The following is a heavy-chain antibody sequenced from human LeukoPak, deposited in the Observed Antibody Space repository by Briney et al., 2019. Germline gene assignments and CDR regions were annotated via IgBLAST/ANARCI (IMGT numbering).Heavy chain of an antibody. Sequence: GGSLRLSCAGSGFSFSTDGMNWVRQAPGKGLEWVSSISPDSTFIPQADSVKGRFTTSRDNAKNSLYLQMESLRVEDTAVYYCANFQTVGVKSSEHWGQGTLVIVSS. CDR2: ISPDSTFI. V-gene: IGHV3-21*01. CDR1: GFSFSTDG. D-gene: IGHD1-26*01. CDR3: ANFQTVGVKSSEH. J-gene: IGHJ4*02.